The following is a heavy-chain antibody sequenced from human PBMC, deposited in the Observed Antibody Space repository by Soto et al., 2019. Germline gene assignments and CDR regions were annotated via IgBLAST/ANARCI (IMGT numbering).Heavy chain of an antibody. CDR2: IIPIFGTA. CDR1: GGTFSSYA. CDR3: ARADYGSGSYYYYCGMDV. V-gene: IGHV1-69*01. Sequence: QVQLVQSGAEVKKPGSSVKVSCKASGGTFSSYAISWVRQAPGQGLEWMGGIIPIFGTANYAQKFQGRVTITADESTSTAYMELSSLRSEDTAVYYCARADYGSGSYYYYCGMDVWGQGTTVTVSS. D-gene: IGHD3-10*01. J-gene: IGHJ6*02.